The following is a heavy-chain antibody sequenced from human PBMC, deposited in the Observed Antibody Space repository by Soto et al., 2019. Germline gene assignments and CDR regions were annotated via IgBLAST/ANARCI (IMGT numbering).Heavy chain of an antibody. CDR1: GFTFSSYA. J-gene: IGHJ6*02. CDR3: ARDRVVVPAAVTRTIYYYYGMDV. V-gene: IGHV3-30-3*01. D-gene: IGHD2-2*01. Sequence: GGSLRLSCAASGFTFSSYAMHWVRQAPGKGLEWVAVISYDGSNKYYADSVKGRFTISRDNSKDTLYLQMNSLRAEDTAVYYCARDRVVVPAAVTRTIYYYYGMDVWGQGTTVTVSS. CDR2: ISYDGSNK.